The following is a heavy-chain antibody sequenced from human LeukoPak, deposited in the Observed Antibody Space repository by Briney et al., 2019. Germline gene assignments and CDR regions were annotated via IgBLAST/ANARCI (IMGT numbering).Heavy chain of an antibody. Sequence: SETLSLTCTVSGGSLSSYYWSWIRQPPGKGLEWIGYIYYSGSTNYNPSLKSRVTTSVDTSKNHFSLKLSSVTAADTAVYYCARDAGYPQGYYYDGMDVWGQGTTVTVSS. CDR1: GGSLSSYY. J-gene: IGHJ6*02. CDR2: IYYSGST. D-gene: IGHD3-9*01. V-gene: IGHV4-59*01. CDR3: ARDAGYPQGYYYDGMDV.